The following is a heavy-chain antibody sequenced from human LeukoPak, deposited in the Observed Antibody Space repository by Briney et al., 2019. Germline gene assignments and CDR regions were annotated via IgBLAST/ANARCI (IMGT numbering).Heavy chain of an antibody. V-gene: IGHV1-8*03. J-gene: IGHJ6*03. CDR1: GGTFSSYA. D-gene: IGHD3-10*01. CDR2: MNPNSGNT. Sequence: ASVKVSCKASGGTFSSYAISWVRQAPGQGLEWMGWMNPNSGNTGYAQKFQGRVTITRNTSISTAYMELSSLRSEDTAVYYCARGTVHGSGSYFPFDYYMDVWGKGTTVTVSS. CDR3: ARGTVHGSGSYFPFDYYMDV.